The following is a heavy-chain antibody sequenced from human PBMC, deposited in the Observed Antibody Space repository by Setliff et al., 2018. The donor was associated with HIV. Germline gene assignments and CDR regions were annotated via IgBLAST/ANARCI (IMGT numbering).Heavy chain of an antibody. CDR3: ARDDVFKSSSFDY. V-gene: IGHV1-46*01. D-gene: IGHD6-13*01. CDR1: GYTLTSYY. J-gene: IGHJ4*02. Sequence: ASVKVSCKASGYTLTSYYMHWMRQAPGQGLEWLGIINPSGGSTSYAQKLQGRITMTTDPSTSTAYMDLRSLRSDDTAVYYCARDDVFKSSSFDYWGQGTLVTVSS. CDR2: INPSGGST.